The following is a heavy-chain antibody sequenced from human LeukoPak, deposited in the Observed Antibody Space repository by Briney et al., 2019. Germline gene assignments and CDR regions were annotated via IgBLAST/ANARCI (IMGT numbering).Heavy chain of an antibody. J-gene: IGHJ4*02. CDR2: MNPNSGNT. V-gene: IGHV1-8*01. CDR1: GYTFTSYD. Sequence: GASVKVSCKASGYTFTSYDINWVRQATGQGLEWMVWMNPNSGNTGYAQKFQGRVTMTRNTSISTAYMELSSLRSEDTAVYYCARGHKGRGQFDYWGQGTLVTVSS. CDR3: ARGHKGRGQFDY.